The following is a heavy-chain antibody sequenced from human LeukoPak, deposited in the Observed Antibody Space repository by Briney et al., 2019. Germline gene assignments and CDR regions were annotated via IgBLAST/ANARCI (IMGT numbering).Heavy chain of an antibody. D-gene: IGHD3-3*01. CDR3: ARGGVVIPYNWFDP. CDR1: GGSISSGGYY. J-gene: IGHJ5*02. V-gene: IGHV4-30-2*01. CDR2: IYHSGST. Sequence: SQTLSLTCTVSGGSISSGGYYWSWIRQPPGKGLEWIGYIYHSGSTYYNPSLKSRVTISVDRSKNQFSLKLSSVTAADTAVYYCARGGVVIPYNWFDPWGQGTLVTVSS.